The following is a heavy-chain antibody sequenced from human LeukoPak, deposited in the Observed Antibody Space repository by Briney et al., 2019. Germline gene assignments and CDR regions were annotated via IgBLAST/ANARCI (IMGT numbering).Heavy chain of an antibody. Sequence: GASVKVSCKASGYTFSSYGISWVRQAPGQGFEWMGWISVYSGDTKYAQKVQGRVTMTTDTPTSTAYMELRSLTSDDTAVYFCARAPAAGATRVDYWGQGTLVTVSS. V-gene: IGHV1-18*01. D-gene: IGHD6-13*01. CDR2: ISVYSGDT. CDR3: ARAPAAGATRVDY. CDR1: GYTFSSYG. J-gene: IGHJ4*02.